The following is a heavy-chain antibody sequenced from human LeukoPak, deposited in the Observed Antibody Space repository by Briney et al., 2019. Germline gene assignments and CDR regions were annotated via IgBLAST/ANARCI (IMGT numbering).Heavy chain of an antibody. V-gene: IGHV1-46*01. CDR1: GYTFTSYD. J-gene: IGHJ6*02. Sequence: ASVKVSCKASGYTFTSYDINWVRQATGQGLEWMGIINPSGGSTSFTQKFQGRVTMTRDTSTSTVYMELSSLSSEDTAVYYCARDSYGYPNYYYGMDVWGQGTTVTVSS. CDR3: ARDSYGYPNYYYGMDV. D-gene: IGHD5-18*01. CDR2: INPSGGST.